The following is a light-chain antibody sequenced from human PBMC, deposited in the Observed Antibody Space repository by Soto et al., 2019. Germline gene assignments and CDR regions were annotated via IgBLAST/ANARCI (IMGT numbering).Light chain of an antibody. V-gene: IGKV3-20*01. CDR3: QQYDSSWT. CDR2: GAS. J-gene: IGKJ1*01. Sequence: EIVMSQSPATLSVSPGERATLSCRASQTVSSNLAWYQQKPGQAPRLLIYGASSRATGIPDRFSGSGSGTDFTLTISRLEPEDFAVYYCQQYDSSWTFGQGTKVDIK. CDR1: QTVSSN.